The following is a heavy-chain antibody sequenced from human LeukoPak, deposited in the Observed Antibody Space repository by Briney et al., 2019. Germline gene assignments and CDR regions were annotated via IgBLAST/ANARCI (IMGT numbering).Heavy chain of an antibody. CDR2: ISGSGGST. CDR3: AKDRAFDFWSGYYIGLVY. Sequence: RGSLRLSCAASGFTFSSYVMSWVRQAPGKGLEWVSAISGSGGSTYYVDSVKGRFTISRDNSKNALYLQMNSLRAEDTAVYYCAKDRAFDFWSGYYIGLVYWGQGTLVTVSS. J-gene: IGHJ4*02. D-gene: IGHD3-3*01. CDR1: GFTFSSYV. V-gene: IGHV3-23*01.